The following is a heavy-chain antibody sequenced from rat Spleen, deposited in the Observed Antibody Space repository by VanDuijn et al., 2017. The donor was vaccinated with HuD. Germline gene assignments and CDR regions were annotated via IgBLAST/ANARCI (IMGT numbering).Heavy chain of an antibody. D-gene: IGHD1-9*01. CDR2: ISYGDSSGHSST. CDR3: ARRHYGYTDYFDY. CDR1: GFTFNNYV. V-gene: IGHV5-29*01. J-gene: IGHJ2*01. Sequence: EVQLMESGGGLVQPGRSLKLSCAASGFTFNNYVMAWVRQVPTKGLEWVATISYGDSSGHSSTYYRDSVKGQFTISRDDAKSTLSLKMDSLRSEDTATYYCARRHYGYTDYFDYWGQGVMVTVSS.